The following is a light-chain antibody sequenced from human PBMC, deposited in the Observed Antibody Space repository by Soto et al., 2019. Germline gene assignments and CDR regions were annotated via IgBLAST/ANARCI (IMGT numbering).Light chain of an antibody. J-gene: IGLJ1*01. CDR2: DVA. CDR1: SIDVGGYNY. V-gene: IGLV2-14*03. CDR3: SSYTSSSTLYV. Sequence: QSVLTQPASVSGSPGQSIAISCTGASIDVGGYNYVSWYQQHPGKAPKLMIYDVASRPSGVSDRFSGSKSGNTASLTISGLQAEDEADYYCSSYTSSSTLYVFVTGTMSPS.